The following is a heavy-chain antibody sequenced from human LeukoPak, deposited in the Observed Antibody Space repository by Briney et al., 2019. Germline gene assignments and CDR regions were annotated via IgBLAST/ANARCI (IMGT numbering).Heavy chain of an antibody. CDR2: IYYSGST. V-gene: IGHV4-39*01. Sequence: SETLSLTCTVSGGSISSSSYYWGWIRQPPGKGLEWIGSIYYSGSTYYNPSLKSRVTISVDTSKNQFSLKLSSVTAADTAVYYYAPSSWYKGRAFDIWGQGTMVTVSS. J-gene: IGHJ3*02. CDR1: GGSISSSSYY. CDR3: APSSWYKGRAFDI. D-gene: IGHD6-13*01.